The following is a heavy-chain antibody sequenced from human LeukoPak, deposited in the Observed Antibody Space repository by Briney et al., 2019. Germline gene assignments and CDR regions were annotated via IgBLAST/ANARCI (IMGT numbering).Heavy chain of an antibody. CDR2: LYPGDSDT. V-gene: IGHV5-51*01. CDR3: VRQGPTSSTSRGLGY. D-gene: IGHD2-2*01. Sequence: GESLKLSCKGSGYRFSTYWIGWVRQMAEKGLEWIGILYPGDSDTRYSPSFKGQVTISVDKSISTAFLQWTNLTASDPAMFYCVRQGPTSSTSRGLGYWGQGTLVTVSS. J-gene: IGHJ4*02. CDR1: GYRFSTYW.